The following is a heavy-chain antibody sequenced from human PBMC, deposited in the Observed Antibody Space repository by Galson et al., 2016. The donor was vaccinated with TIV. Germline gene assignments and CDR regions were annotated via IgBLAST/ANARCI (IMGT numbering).Heavy chain of an antibody. D-gene: IGHD3-10*01. CDR3: ARAAYGSGSRDFDS. CDR2: INPNSGGT. J-gene: IGHJ4*02. CDR1: GGTFSSYA. Sequence: SVKVSCKASGGTFSSYAISWVRQAPGQGLEWMGQINPNSGGTNNAQKFQGRVTMTRDTSISTAYMELTRLRSDDTAVYYCARAAYGSGSRDFDSWGQGTLVTVSS. V-gene: IGHV1-2*06.